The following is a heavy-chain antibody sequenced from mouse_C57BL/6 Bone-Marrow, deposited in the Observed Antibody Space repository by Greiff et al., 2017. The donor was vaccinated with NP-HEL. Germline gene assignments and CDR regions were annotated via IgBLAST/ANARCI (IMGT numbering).Heavy chain of an antibody. V-gene: IGHV3-6*01. D-gene: IGHD3-1*01. CDR2: ISYDGSN. J-gene: IGHJ2*01. Sequence: EVQVVESGPGLVKPSQSLSLTCSVTGYSITSGYYWNWIRQFPGNKLEWMGYISYDGSNNYNPSLKNRISITRDTSKNQFFLKLNSVTTEDTATYYCARGRGRSYYLDYWGQGTTLTVSS. CDR1: GYSITSGYY. CDR3: ARGRGRSYYLDY.